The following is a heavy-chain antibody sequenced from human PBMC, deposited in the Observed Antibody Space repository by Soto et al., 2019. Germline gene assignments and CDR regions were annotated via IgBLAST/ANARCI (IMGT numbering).Heavy chain of an antibody. V-gene: IGHV4-4*02. Sequence: SETLSLTCAVSGGSISSSNWWSWVRQPPGKGLEWIGEIYHSGSTNYNPSLKSRVTISVDKSKNQFSLKLSSVTAADTAVYYCARVEAAVWYGGYFDYWGQGTLVTAPQ. CDR2: IYHSGST. CDR3: ARVEAAVWYGGYFDY. J-gene: IGHJ4*02. D-gene: IGHD3-10*01. CDR1: GGSISSSNW.